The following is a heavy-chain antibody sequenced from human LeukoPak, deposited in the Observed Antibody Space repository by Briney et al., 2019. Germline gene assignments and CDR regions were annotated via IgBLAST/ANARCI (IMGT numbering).Heavy chain of an antibody. CDR3: ARDPTHYDSSGYYFGY. CDR2: ISYDGSNK. CDR1: GFTFSSYA. D-gene: IGHD3-22*01. Sequence: GGSLRLSCAASGFTFSSYAMHWVRQAPGKGLEWVAVISYDGSNKYYADSVKGRFTISRDNSKNTLYLQMNSLRAEDTAVYYCARDPTHYDSSGYYFGYWGQGTLVTVSS. J-gene: IGHJ4*02. V-gene: IGHV3-30-3*01.